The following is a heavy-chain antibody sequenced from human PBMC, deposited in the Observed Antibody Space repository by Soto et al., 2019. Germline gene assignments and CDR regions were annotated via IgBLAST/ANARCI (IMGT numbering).Heavy chain of an antibody. CDR2: ISGSGGST. D-gene: IGHD6-13*01. CDR3: AHGGSSCYVAESALDY. J-gene: IGHJ4*02. Sequence: EVQLLESGGGLVQPGGSLRLSCAASGFTFSSYAMSWVRQAPGKRLEWVSAISGSGGSTYYAGSVKGRFTISRDNSKNALYLQMSSLRAEDTAVYYCAHGGSSCYVAESALDYWGQGTVVTVSS. CDR1: GFTFSSYA. V-gene: IGHV3-23*01.